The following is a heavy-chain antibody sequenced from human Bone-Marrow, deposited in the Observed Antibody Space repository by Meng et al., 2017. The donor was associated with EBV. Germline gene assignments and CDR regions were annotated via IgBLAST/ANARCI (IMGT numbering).Heavy chain of an antibody. V-gene: IGHV4-34*01. CDR3: ATQRRDTDWFDP. D-gene: IGHD6-25*01. CDR1: GGSFSGYY. CDR2: INHSGST. Sequence: QLHLQQWGPGLLKPSETLSLTCAVYGGSFSGYYWTWIRQPPGKGLEWIGEINHSGSTNYNPSLKSRVTISVDTSKNQFSLKLSSVTAADTAVYYCATQRRDTDWFDPWGQGTLVTVSS. J-gene: IGHJ5*02.